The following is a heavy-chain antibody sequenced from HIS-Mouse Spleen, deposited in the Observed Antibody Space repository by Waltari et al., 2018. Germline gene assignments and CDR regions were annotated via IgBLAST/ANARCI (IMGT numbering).Heavy chain of an antibody. CDR1: GYSISSGYY. CDR2: IYHRGGT. D-gene: IGHD2-8*01. CDR3: ARDSWAYAIEYFQH. J-gene: IGHJ1*01. V-gene: IGHV4-38-2*02. Sequence: QVQLQESGPGLVKPSETLSLTCTVSGYSISSGYYWGWIRQPPGKGVEWIGSIYHRGGTVNNPSLKSRVTISVAPSKNRFSLKLGSVTAADTAVYYCARDSWAYAIEYFQHWGQGTLVTVSS.